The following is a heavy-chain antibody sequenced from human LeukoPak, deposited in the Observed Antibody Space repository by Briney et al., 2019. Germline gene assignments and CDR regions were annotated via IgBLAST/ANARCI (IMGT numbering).Heavy chain of an antibody. D-gene: IGHD2-2*01. CDR3: ARGGRYTRFLVVVPAAADYFDY. CDR2: INHSGST. CDR1: GGSFSGYY. V-gene: IGHV4-34*01. J-gene: IGHJ4*02. Sequence: SETLSLTCAVYGGSFSGYYWSWIRQPPGKGLEWIGEINHSGSTNYNPSLKSRVTILVDTSKNQFSLKLSSVTAADTAVYYCARGGRYTRFLVVVPAAADYFDYWGQGTLVTVSS.